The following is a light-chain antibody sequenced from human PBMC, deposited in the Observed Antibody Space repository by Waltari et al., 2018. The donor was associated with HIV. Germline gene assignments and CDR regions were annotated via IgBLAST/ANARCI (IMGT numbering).Light chain of an antibody. Sequence: QSVLTQPPSVSEAPRQRVTISCSGSSSNIGTKAVNWYPQVPGKAPKLLIYYDDLLSSGVSDRFSGSKSGTSASLAIRGLQSEDEADYYCAAWDDSLNGYVFGSGTKVTVL. V-gene: IGLV1-36*01. CDR1: SSNIGTKA. CDR2: YDD. J-gene: IGLJ1*01. CDR3: AAWDDSLNGYV.